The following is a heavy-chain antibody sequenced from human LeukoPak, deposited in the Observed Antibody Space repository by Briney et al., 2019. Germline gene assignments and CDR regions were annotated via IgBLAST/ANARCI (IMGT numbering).Heavy chain of an antibody. CDR1: GFTFSSYS. J-gene: IGHJ4*02. Sequence: GVSLRLSSAASGFTFSSYSMNWVRQAPGKGLEWASSISSSSSYIYYADSVKGRFTISRDNAKNSLYLQMNSLRAEDTAVYYCAISTYYYDSSGYTDYWGQGTLVTVSS. V-gene: IGHV3-21*01. CDR2: ISSSSSYI. CDR3: AISTYYYDSSGYTDY. D-gene: IGHD3-22*01.